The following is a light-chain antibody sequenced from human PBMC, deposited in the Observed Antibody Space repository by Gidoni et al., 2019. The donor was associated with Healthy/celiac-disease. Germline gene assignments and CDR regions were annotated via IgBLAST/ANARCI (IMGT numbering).Light chain of an antibody. CDR3: QQYNNWPLT. CDR1: QSVSSN. CDR2: GAS. Sequence: EIVMTQSPATLSVSPGERATLSCRASQSVSSNLAWYQQKRGQAPRLLIYGASTRATGIPARFSGSGSGTEFTLTISSLQSEDFAVYYCQQYNNWPLTFXGXTKVEIK. V-gene: IGKV3-15*01. J-gene: IGKJ4*01.